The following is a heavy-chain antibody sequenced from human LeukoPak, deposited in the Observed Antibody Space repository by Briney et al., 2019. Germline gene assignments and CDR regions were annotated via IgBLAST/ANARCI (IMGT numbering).Heavy chain of an antibody. Sequence: PSETLSLTCTVSVGSISGYYWSWNRQPPGKGLEWIGYIYYSGSTNYNPSLKSRVTISVDMSKNQFSLKLSSVTAADTAVYYCARTIAARDETQLFDYWGQGTLVTVSS. J-gene: IGHJ4*02. D-gene: IGHD6-6*01. CDR1: VGSISGYY. V-gene: IGHV4-59*08. CDR3: ARTIAARDETQLFDY. CDR2: IYYSGST.